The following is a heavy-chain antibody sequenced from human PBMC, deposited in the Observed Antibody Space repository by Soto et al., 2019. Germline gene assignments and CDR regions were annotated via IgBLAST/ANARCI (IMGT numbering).Heavy chain of an antibody. J-gene: IGHJ6*02. CDR2: ISAYNGNT. CDR3: ARGSGYCSSTSGHRSYYYYYYGMDV. V-gene: IGHV1-18*01. Sequence: ASVKVSCKASGYTFTSYGISWVRQAPGQGLEWMGWISAYNGNTNYAQKLQGRVTMTTDTSTSTAYMELRSLRSDDTAVYYCARGSGYCSSTSGHRSYYYYYYGMDVWGQGTTVTSP. D-gene: IGHD2-2*02. CDR1: GYTFTSYG.